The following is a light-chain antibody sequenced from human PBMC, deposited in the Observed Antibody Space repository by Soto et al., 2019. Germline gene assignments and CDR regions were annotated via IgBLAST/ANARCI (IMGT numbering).Light chain of an antibody. CDR3: QQRSNLPPIFT. J-gene: IGKJ3*01. V-gene: IGKV3-11*01. CDR2: DAS. Sequence: EIVLTQSQATLPLSPRARATLSCRASQSVSSYLAWYQQKPGQAPRLLIYDASNRATGIPSRFSGRGSGTDFTLTISRLVPEDFAVYYCQQRSNLPPIFTFGPGTKVH. CDR1: QSVSSY.